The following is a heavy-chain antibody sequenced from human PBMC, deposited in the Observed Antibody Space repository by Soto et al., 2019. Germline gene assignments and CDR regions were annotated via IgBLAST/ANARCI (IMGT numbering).Heavy chain of an antibody. CDR3: AREGNSSGFDLFDF. V-gene: IGHV1-18*01. Sequence: GASVKVSCKASGYNFRNFGITWVRQASGLGLEWLGWISGYNGRTSSARNFRDRVVLTTDTATNTAYMELRSLTSDDTAIYYCAREGNSSGFDLFDFGGQGKKAPVSS. CDR1: GYNFRNFG. J-gene: IGHJ3*01. D-gene: IGHD5-18*01. CDR2: ISGYNGRT.